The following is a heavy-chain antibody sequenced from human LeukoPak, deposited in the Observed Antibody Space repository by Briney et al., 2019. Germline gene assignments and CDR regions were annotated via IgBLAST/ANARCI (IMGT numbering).Heavy chain of an antibody. V-gene: IGHV4-39*01. CDR3: ARQRESSDWLDP. D-gene: IGHD1-26*01. J-gene: IGHJ5*02. Sequence: SETLSLTCTVSGGSISSSSYYWGWIRQPPGKGLEWIGMINYGGSTHYNSSLKSRVTISVDTSKNQFSLTLSSVTAADTALYYCARQRESSDWLDPWGQGTLVTVSS. CDR2: INYGGST. CDR1: GGSISSSSYY.